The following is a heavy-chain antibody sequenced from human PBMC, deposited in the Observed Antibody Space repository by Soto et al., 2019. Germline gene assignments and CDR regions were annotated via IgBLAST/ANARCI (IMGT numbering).Heavy chain of an antibody. V-gene: IGHV4-59*08. CDR1: GDSISPKH. Sequence: TLSLTCTVSGDSISPKHWSWIRQPPGKTLEWIGYIYYTGSANYNPSLKSRVTMSVDTSKNQFSLKLSSVTAADTAIYYCAKHSSVPGSRNFVSWGQGALVTVSS. D-gene: IGHD6-19*01. CDR3: AKHSSVPGSRNFVS. CDR2: IYYTGSA. J-gene: IGHJ4*02.